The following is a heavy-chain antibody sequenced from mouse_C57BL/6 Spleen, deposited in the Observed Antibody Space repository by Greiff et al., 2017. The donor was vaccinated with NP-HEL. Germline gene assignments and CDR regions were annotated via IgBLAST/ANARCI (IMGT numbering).Heavy chain of an antibody. V-gene: IGHV5-17*01. Sequence: EVPMVHSFVLLFNPLGSLKLSCAASGFTFSDYGMHWVRQAPEKGLEWVAYISSGGSTIYYAGTVKGRFTISRDNAKNTLFLQMTSLRSEDTAMYYCASTMVTTTWLDYWGQGTLVTVSA. CDR1: GFTFSDYG. CDR2: ISSGGSTI. CDR3: ASTMVTTTWLDY. D-gene: IGHD2-1*01. J-gene: IGHJ3*01.